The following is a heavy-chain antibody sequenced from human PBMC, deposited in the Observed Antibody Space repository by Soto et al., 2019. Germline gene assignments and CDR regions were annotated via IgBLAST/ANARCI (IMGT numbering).Heavy chain of an antibody. V-gene: IGHV4-4*07. CDR1: VASISGYY. CDR2: IYATGTT. J-gene: IGHJ5*02. D-gene: IGHD1-1*01. CDR3: VRDGTKTLRDWFDP. Sequence: SETLSLTGTVSVASISGYYWSWIRKCAGKGLEWIGRIYATGTTDYNPSVKSRVMMSVDTSKKQFSLKLRSVTAADTAVYYCVRDGTKTLRDWFDPWGQGISVTVSS.